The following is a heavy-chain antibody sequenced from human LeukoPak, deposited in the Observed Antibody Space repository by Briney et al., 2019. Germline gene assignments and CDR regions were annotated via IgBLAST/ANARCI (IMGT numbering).Heavy chain of an antibody. J-gene: IGHJ4*02. CDR1: GFTFSDYS. CDR2: ISSSSSYI. CDR3: ARGGDSSSPNY. Sequence: PGGSLRLSCAASGFTFSDYSMHWVRQAPGKGLEWVSSISSSSSYIYYADSVKGRFTISRDNAKNSLYLQMNSLRAEDTAVYYCARGGDSSSPNYWGQGTLVTVAS. V-gene: IGHV3-21*01. D-gene: IGHD6-13*01.